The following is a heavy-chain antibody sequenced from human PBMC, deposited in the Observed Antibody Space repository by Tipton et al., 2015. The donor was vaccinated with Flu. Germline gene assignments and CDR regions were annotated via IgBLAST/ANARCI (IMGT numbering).Heavy chain of an antibody. D-gene: IGHD3-10*01. CDR3: ARGSGSGTFLIFDS. Sequence: LRLSCTVSGGSISSFYWSWIRQPAGKGLEWIGRMYSSGTTKYNPSLKSRVSMSIDTSNNQFSLILSSVIAADTAVYYCARGSGSGTFLIFDSWGQGTLVTVSS. CDR1: GGSISSFY. V-gene: IGHV4-4*07. J-gene: IGHJ4*02. CDR2: MYSSGTT.